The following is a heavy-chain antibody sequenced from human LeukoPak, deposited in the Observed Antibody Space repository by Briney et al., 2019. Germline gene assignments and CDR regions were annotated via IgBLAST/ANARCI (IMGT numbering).Heavy chain of an antibody. J-gene: IGHJ4*02. V-gene: IGHV1-69*04. Sequence: SVKVSCKASGGTFSSYAISWVRQAPGQGLEWMGRIIPILGTANYAQKFQGRVTITADKSTSTAYMELSSLRSEDTAVYYCASSNVEMATIRKGYYFDYWGQGTLVTVSS. CDR3: ASSNVEMATIRKGYYFDY. CDR1: GGTFSSYA. CDR2: IIPILGTA. D-gene: IGHD5-24*01.